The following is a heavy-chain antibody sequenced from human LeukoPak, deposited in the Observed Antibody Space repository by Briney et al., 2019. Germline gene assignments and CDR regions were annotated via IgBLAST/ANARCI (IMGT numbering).Heavy chain of an antibody. CDR2: IYHSGST. D-gene: IGHD3-10*01. J-gene: IGHJ6*02. Sequence: SETLSLTCTVSGGSISSGGYYWSWIRQPPGKGLEWIGYIYHSGSTYYNPSLKSRVTISVDRSKNQFSLKLSSVTAADTAVYYCARGPTPEDYYGSGSPPYYGMDVWGQGTTVTVSS. V-gene: IGHV4-30-2*01. CDR3: ARGPTPEDYYGSGSPPYYGMDV. CDR1: GGSISSGGYY.